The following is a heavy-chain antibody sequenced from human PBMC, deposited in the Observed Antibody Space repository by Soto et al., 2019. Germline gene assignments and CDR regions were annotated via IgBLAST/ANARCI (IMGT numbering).Heavy chain of an antibody. D-gene: IGHD3-10*01. CDR3: ARDGDAFGAPFDY. Sequence: QVQLQESGPGLVKSSQTLSLTCTVSGGSISSGNYYWSWIRQPPGKGLEWIGYIYYSGSTYYNPSLKSRVIKSIDTSKNQFSLKLRSVTAADTAVYYCARDGDAFGAPFDYWGQGTLVTVSS. J-gene: IGHJ4*02. CDR1: GGSISSGNYY. CDR2: IYYSGST. V-gene: IGHV4-30-4*01.